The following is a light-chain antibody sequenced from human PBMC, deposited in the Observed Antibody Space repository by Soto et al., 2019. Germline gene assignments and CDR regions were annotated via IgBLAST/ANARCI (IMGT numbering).Light chain of an antibody. Sequence: DIQLTQSPSSLSASVGDRVTITCRASQSIGTWLAWYQQKPGTAPNLLIYGASSLESGVPSRFSGSGSGTEFTLTINSLQSDDFASYYCHQYNSFPWTLGQGTKVDSK. V-gene: IGKV1-5*01. CDR3: HQYNSFPWT. CDR2: GAS. J-gene: IGKJ1*01. CDR1: QSIGTW.